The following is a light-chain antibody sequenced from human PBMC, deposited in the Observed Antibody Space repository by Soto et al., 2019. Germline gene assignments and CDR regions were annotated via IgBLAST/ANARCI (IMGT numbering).Light chain of an antibody. J-gene: IGKJ1*01. Sequence: EIVLTQSPGTLSLSPGERTTLSCRASQTVSSNYLAWYQQKPGQAPRLLIYAASTRATGIPDRFSGSGSGTEFTLTITGLQSEDFAVYYCHQYDNWLWTFGQGTKVDIK. V-gene: IGKV3-20*01. CDR1: QTVSSNY. CDR2: AAS. CDR3: HQYDNWLWT.